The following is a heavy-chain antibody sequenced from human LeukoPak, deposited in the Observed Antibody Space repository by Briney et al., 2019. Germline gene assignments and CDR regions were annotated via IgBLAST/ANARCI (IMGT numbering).Heavy chain of an antibody. Sequence: GGSQRLSCAASGFALSNAWMSWVRQAPGKGLEWVGRIKSKTDGGTTDYAAPVKGRFTISRDDSKNTLYLQMNSLKTEDTAVYYCTTVGYCSGGSCYSHFDYWGQGTLVTVSS. D-gene: IGHD2-15*01. J-gene: IGHJ4*02. CDR2: IKSKTDGGTT. CDR3: TTVGYCSGGSCYSHFDY. CDR1: GFALSNAW. V-gene: IGHV3-15*01.